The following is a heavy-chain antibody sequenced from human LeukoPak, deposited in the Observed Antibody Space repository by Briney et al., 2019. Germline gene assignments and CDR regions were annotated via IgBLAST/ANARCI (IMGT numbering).Heavy chain of an antibody. J-gene: IGHJ4*02. V-gene: IGHV1-24*01. CDR3: ARVGTAAATADY. D-gene: IGHD6-25*01. CDR1: GYTLTELS. Sequence: ASVKVSCKVSGYTLTELSMHWVRQAPGKGLEWMGGFDPEDGETIYAQKFQGRVTMTSDTSTSTVYMELSSLKFEDTAVYLCARVGTAAATADYWGQGTLVTVSS. CDR2: FDPEDGET.